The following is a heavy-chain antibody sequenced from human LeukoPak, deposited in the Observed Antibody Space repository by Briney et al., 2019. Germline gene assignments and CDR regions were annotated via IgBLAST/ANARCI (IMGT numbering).Heavy chain of an antibody. CDR3: AREGLAPEGYYYGLDV. CDR1: GFTFSSYA. V-gene: IGHV3-30*04. J-gene: IGHJ6*02. Sequence: GRSLRLSCAASGFTFSSYAMHWVRQAPGKGLEWVAVISYDGSNKYYADSVKGRFTISRDNSKNTLYLQVNSLRTEDTAVYHCAREGLAPEGYYYGLDVWGQGTTVTVSS. D-gene: IGHD1-14*01. CDR2: ISYDGSNK.